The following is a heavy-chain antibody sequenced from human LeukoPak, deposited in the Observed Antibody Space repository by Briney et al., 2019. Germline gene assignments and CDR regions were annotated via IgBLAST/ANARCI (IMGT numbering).Heavy chain of an antibody. J-gene: IGHJ4*02. V-gene: IGHV4-34*01. D-gene: IGHD3-22*01. CDR1: GGSFSGYY. CDR3: ARRAGDYSHPYDY. CDR2: INHSGST. Sequence: SETLSLTCAVYGGSFSGYYWSWIRQPPGKGLEWIGEINHSGSTNYNPSLKSRVTISVDTSKNQFSLKLSSVTAADTAVYYCARRAGDYSHPYDYWGQGTLVTVSS.